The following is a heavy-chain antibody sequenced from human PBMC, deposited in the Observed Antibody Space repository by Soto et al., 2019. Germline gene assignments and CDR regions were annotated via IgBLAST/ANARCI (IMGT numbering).Heavy chain of an antibody. CDR3: ARGPFITIKAGPFDY. Sequence: SETLSLTRTVSGGSISSYYWSWIRQPAGKGLEWIGRIYTSGSTNYNPSLKSRVTMSVDTSKNQFSLKLSSVTAADTAVYYCARGPFITIKAGPFDYWGQGTLVTVSS. CDR2: IYTSGST. D-gene: IGHD3-10*01. V-gene: IGHV4-4*07. J-gene: IGHJ4*02. CDR1: GGSISSYY.